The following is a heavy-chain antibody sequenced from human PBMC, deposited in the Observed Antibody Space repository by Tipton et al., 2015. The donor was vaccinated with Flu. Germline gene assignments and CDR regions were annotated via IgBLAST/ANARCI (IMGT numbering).Heavy chain of an antibody. CDR1: GGPISSYY. CDR3: ARGRIIMVRGVIDYFDP. V-gene: IGHV4-59*07. CDR2: IYYSGST. Sequence: TLSLTCTVSGGPISSYYWSWIRQPPGKGLEWIGYIYYSGSTNYNPSLKSRVTISVDTSKNQFSLKLSSVTAADTAVYYCARGRIIMVRGVIDYFDPWGQGTLVTVSS. D-gene: IGHD3-10*01. J-gene: IGHJ5*02.